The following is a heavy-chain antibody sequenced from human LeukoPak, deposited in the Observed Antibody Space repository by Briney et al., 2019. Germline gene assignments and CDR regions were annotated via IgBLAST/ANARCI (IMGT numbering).Heavy chain of an antibody. V-gene: IGHV3-11*04. CDR2: ISRSGSTI. D-gene: IGHD5-24*01. Sequence: GGSLRLSCAASGFSFNDYYTTWIRQAPGKGLEWVSSISRSGSTIHYADSVKGRFTISRDNAKNSLYLQMNSLRAEDTAVYYCASRPRDGYNSAYWGQGTLVTVSS. CDR1: GFSFNDYY. J-gene: IGHJ4*02. CDR3: ASRPRDGYNSAY.